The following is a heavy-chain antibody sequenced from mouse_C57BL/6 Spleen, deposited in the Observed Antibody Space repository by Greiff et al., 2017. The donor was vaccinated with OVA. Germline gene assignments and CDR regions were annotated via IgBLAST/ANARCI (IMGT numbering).Heavy chain of an antibody. CDR1: GYTFTDYY. D-gene: IGHD2-3*01. CDR3: ARLYDGSFWFAY. J-gene: IGHJ3*01. CDR2: INPNNGGT. V-gene: IGHV1-26*01. Sequence: VQLQQSGPELVKPGASVKISCKASGYTFTDYYMNWVKQSHGKSLEWIGDINPNNGGTSYNQKFKGKATLTVDKSSSTAYMELRSLTSEDSAVYYCARLYDGSFWFAYWGQGTLVTVSA.